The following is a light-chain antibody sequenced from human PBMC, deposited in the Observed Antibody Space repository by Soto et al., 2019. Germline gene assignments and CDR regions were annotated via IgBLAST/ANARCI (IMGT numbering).Light chain of an antibody. CDR2: GAS. J-gene: IGKJ1*01. CDR1: QSVSSSS. V-gene: IGKV3-20*01. CDR3: QQYGNSPWT. Sequence: EIVLTQSPGTLSLSPGERATLSCRASQSVSSSSLAWYQQEPGQAPRLLIYGASNRATGIPDRFSGSGSGTDFTLTISRLEPEDFAVYYCQQYGNSPWTLGQGTKVEI.